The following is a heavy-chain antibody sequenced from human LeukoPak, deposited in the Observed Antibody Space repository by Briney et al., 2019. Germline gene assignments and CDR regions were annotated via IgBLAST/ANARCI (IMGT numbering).Heavy chain of an antibody. CDR2: TVSRGTT. D-gene: IGHD6-19*01. J-gene: IGHJ5*02. Sequence: RXAPGXXXEWVSSTVSRGTTQYADSVKGRFTVSRDTSKNTLYLQMNSLRADDTAVYYCAKCSTSAYTTGWCNWIDPWGQGTLVTVSS. CDR3: AKCSTSAYTTGWCNWIDP. V-gene: IGHV3-23*01.